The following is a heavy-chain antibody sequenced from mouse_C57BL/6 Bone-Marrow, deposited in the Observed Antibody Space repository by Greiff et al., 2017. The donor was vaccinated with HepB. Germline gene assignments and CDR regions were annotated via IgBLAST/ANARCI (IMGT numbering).Heavy chain of an antibody. D-gene: IGHD1-1*01. V-gene: IGHV1-82*01. Sequence: QVQLKQSGPELVKPGASVKISCKASGYAFSSSWMNWVKQRSGKGLEWIGRIYPGDGDTNYNGKFKGKATLTADKSSSTAYMQLSSLTSEDSAVYFCANYYGSSHFDYWGQGTTLTVSS. CDR1: GYAFSSSW. CDR2: IYPGDGDT. J-gene: IGHJ2*01. CDR3: ANYYGSSHFDY.